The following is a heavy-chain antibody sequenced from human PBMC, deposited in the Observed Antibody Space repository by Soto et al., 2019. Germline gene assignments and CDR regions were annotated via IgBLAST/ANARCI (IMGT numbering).Heavy chain of an antibody. D-gene: IGHD3-10*01. Sequence: QVQLVESGGGVVQPGRSLRHSCAASGFAFSSYAMHWVRQAPGKGLEWVAVISYDGINKYYADSVKGRFTISRDNSKNTLYLQFNSLRAEETAVYYCARDLSGSGDWVQGTLVTVSS. J-gene: IGHJ4*02. CDR3: ARDLSGSGD. CDR1: GFAFSSYA. V-gene: IGHV3-30-3*01. CDR2: ISYDGINK.